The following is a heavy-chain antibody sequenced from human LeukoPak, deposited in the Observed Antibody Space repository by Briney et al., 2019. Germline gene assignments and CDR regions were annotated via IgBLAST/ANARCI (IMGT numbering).Heavy chain of an antibody. V-gene: IGHV3-15*01. D-gene: IGHD3-10*01. Sequence: GGSLRLSCAASGFTFSNAWMSWVRQAPGKGLEWVGRIKSKTDGGTTDYAAPVKGRFTISRDDSKNMLYLQMNSLKTEDTAVYYCTTEPYYYGSGSYSPDYWGQGTLVTVSS. CDR2: IKSKTDGGTT. CDR3: TTEPYYYGSGSYSPDY. CDR1: GFTFSNAW. J-gene: IGHJ4*02.